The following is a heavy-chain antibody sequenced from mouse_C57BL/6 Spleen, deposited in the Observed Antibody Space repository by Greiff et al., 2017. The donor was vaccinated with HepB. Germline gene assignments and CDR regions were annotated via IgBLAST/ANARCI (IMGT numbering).Heavy chain of an antibody. CDR3: ARSLYYSNPWFAY. Sequence: VQLKQSGAELVKPGASVKISCKASGYAFSSYWMNWVKQRPGKGLEWIGQIYPGDGDTNYNGKFKGKATLTADKSSSTAYMQLSSLTSEDSAVYFCARSLYYSNPWFAYWGQGTLVTVSA. CDR2: IYPGDGDT. D-gene: IGHD2-5*01. J-gene: IGHJ3*01. CDR1: GYAFSSYW. V-gene: IGHV1-80*01.